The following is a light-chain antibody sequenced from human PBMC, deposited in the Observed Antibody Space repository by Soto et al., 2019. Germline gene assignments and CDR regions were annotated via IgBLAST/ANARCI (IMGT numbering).Light chain of an antibody. J-gene: IGKJ1*01. V-gene: IGKV3-20*01. CDR1: QSVSSSY. CDR3: QQYGSSPWT. Sequence: EIVLTQSPGTLSLSPGERATLSCRASQSVSSSYLAWYQQKPGQDPRLLIYGASSRATGIPDRFSGSGSGTDFTLNISRLEPEDFAVYYCQQYGSSPWTFGQGTKVEIK. CDR2: GAS.